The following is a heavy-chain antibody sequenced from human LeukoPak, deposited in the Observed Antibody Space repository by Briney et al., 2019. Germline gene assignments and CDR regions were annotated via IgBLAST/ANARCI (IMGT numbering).Heavy chain of an antibody. CDR1: GGSFSGYY. D-gene: IGHD6-19*01. CDR3: ARGYSSGTYYYYYGMDV. Sequence: SETLSLTCAVYGGSFSGYYWSWIRQPPGKGLEWIGYIYYSGSTNYNPSLKSRVTISVDTSKNQFSLKLSSVTAADTAVYYCARGYSSGTYYYYYGMDVWGQGTTVTVSS. J-gene: IGHJ6*02. CDR2: IYYSGST. V-gene: IGHV4-59*01.